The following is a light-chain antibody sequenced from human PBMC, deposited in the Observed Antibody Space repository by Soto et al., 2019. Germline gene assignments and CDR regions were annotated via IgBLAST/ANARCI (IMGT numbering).Light chain of an antibody. CDR2: GAS. J-gene: IGKJ1*01. Sequence: EIVLTQSPGTMSLSPGERASLSCRASQTVNSSYLAWYQQKPGQAPRLLIYGASSRATGIPDRFSGSGSGTDFTLTISSLQPDDFATYYCLQDINYPWTFGQGTKV. CDR1: QTVNSSY. V-gene: IGKV3-20*01. CDR3: LQDINYPWT.